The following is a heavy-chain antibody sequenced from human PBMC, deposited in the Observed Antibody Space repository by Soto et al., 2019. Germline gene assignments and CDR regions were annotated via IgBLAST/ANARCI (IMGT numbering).Heavy chain of an antibody. J-gene: IGHJ4*02. Sequence: SVKVSCKASGGAFSSYAISWVRQAPGQGLEWMGGIIPIFGTANYAQKFQGRVTITADESTSTAYMELSSLRSEDTAVYYCARGYSSGWYKDFDYWGQGTLVTVSS. CDR1: GGAFSSYA. CDR2: IIPIFGTA. V-gene: IGHV1-69*13. D-gene: IGHD6-19*01. CDR3: ARGYSSGWYKDFDY.